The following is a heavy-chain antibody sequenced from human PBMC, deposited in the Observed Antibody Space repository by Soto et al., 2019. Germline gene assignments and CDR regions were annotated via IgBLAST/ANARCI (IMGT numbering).Heavy chain of an antibody. CDR3: ARGDIVVVVAAFEP. Sequence: PSEPLSLTCAVSGSSISSGYYWGWIRQPPGKGLEWIGSIYHSGSTYYNPSLKSRVTISVDTSKNQFSLKLSSVTAADTAVYYWARGDIVVVVAAFEPWGQRPLVTV. CDR2: IYHSGST. D-gene: IGHD2-15*01. J-gene: IGHJ5*02. CDR1: GSSISSGYY. V-gene: IGHV4-38-2*01.